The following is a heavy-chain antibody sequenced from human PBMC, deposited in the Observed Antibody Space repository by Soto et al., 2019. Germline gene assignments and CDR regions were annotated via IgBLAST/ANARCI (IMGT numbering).Heavy chain of an antibody. Sequence: EVQLLESGGGLVQPGGSLILSCAASGFTFSSYAMTWVRQAPGKGLEWVSGISGGGGVSTYYADSVKGRFTISRDNSMNTLYLQMNTLRAEDTAVYYCAKDAISMVRGVNNWFDPWGQGTLVTVSS. D-gene: IGHD3-10*01. CDR3: AKDAISMVRGVNNWFDP. J-gene: IGHJ5*02. CDR1: GFTFSSYA. CDR2: ISGGGGVST. V-gene: IGHV3-23*01.